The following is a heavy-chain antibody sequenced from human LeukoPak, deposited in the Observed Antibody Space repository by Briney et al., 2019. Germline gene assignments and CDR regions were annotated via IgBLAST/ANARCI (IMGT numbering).Heavy chain of an antibody. CDR2: IHHTGST. J-gene: IGHJ5*02. Sequence: SGTLSLTCAVSGDSMSSIDWWSWVRQPPGKGLEWIGEIHHTGSTNYNPSLKSRVTISVDTSKNQFSLKLSSVTAADTAVYYCARAYSSSWYFNWFDPWGQGTLVTVSS. CDR1: GDSMSSIDW. V-gene: IGHV4-4*02. D-gene: IGHD6-13*01. CDR3: ARAYSSSWYFNWFDP.